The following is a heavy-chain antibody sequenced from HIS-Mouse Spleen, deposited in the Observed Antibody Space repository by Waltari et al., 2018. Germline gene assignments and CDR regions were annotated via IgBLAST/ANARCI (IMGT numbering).Heavy chain of an antibody. V-gene: IGHV3-33*06. CDR2: IWYDGSNK. D-gene: IGHD6-19*01. Sequence: SYGMHWVRQAPGKGLEWVAVIWYDGSNKYYADSVKGRFTISRDNSKNTLYLQMNSLRAEDTAVYYCAKDNAIWVAGHSGAFDIWGQGTMVTVSS. CDR3: AKDNAIWVAGHSGAFDI. CDR1: SYG. J-gene: IGHJ3*02.